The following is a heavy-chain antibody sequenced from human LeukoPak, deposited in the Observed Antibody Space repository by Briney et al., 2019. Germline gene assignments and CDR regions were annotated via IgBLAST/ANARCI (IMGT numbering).Heavy chain of an antibody. CDR2: IYYSGST. CDR3: ACGVPPYYFDY. J-gene: IGHJ4*02. Sequence: SETLSLTCTVSGGSINSYYWSWIRQPPGKGLEWIGYIYYSGSTNYNPSLKSRVTISVDTSKNQFSLKLSSVTAADTAVYYCACGVPPYYFDYWGQGTLVTVSP. CDR1: GGSINSYY. V-gene: IGHV4-59*12. D-gene: IGHD3-3*01.